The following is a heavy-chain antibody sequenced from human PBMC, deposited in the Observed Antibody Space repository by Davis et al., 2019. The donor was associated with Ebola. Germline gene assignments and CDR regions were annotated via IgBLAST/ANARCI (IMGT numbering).Heavy chain of an antibody. V-gene: IGHV3-23*01. Sequence: GSLRLSCAASGFTFSSYAMTWPRQAPGKGQEWVSAITSSGGSTYYADSVKGRFTISRDTSKNTLYLQMNSLTVEDTAVYYCAKGGSGWPSDYTYGMGVWGKGTTVIVSS. CDR2: ITSSGGST. D-gene: IGHD2-15*01. CDR1: GFTFSSYA. CDR3: AKGGSGWPSDYTYGMGV. J-gene: IGHJ6*04.